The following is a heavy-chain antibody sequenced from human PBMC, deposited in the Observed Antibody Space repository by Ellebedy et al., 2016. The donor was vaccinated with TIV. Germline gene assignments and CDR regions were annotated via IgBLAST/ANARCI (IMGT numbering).Heavy chain of an antibody. J-gene: IGHJ6*02. D-gene: IGHD4-17*01. V-gene: IGHV4-4*02. Sequence: SETLSLXCAVSGGSISSSNWWSWVRQPPGKGLEWIGYIYYSGSTNYNPSLKSRVTISVDTSKNQFSLKLSSVTAADTAVYYCASSYGDSYYYYYGMDVWGQGTTVTVSS. CDR3: ASSYGDSYYYYYGMDV. CDR1: GGSISSSNW. CDR2: IYYSGST.